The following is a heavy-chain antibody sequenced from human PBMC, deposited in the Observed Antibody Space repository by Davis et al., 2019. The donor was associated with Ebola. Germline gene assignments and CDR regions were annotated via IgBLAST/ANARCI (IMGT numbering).Heavy chain of an antibody. CDR1: GGSITSSSYY. J-gene: IGHJ6*02. CDR3: ARRNHNDYHGMDV. CDR2: INHRGSS. D-gene: IGHD1-1*01. V-gene: IGHV4-39*07. Sequence: MPSETLSLTCTVSGGSITSSSYYWGWIRQPPGKGLEWIGEINHRGSSTYNPSLKSRVTISGDTSKNQFSLKLNSVTAADTAVYYCARRNHNDYHGMDVWGQGTTVTVSS.